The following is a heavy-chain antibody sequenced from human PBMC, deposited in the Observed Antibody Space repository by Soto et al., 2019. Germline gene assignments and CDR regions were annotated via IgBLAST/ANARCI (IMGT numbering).Heavy chain of an antibody. Sequence: SETLSLTCPVSGGSISSSSYYWGWIRQPPGKGLEWIGSIYYSGSTYYNPSLKSRVTISVDTSKNQFSLKLSSVTAADTAVYYCARLGCSGGSCYHYYGMDVWGQGTTVTVSS. CDR3: ARLGCSGGSCYHYYGMDV. J-gene: IGHJ6*02. D-gene: IGHD2-15*01. CDR2: IYYSGST. CDR1: GGSISSSSYY. V-gene: IGHV4-39*01.